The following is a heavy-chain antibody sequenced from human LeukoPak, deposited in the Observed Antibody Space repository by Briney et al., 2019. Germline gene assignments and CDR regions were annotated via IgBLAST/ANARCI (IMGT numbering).Heavy chain of an antibody. CDR3: TDPPTSL. Sequence: GESLRLSCAASGFNFTNAWVSWVRQAPGKGLEWLGRIKSKADGGTTENAASVKDRFAISRDDSKNTLYLQMNSLKTEDTAVYYCTDPPTSLWGQGILVTVSS. D-gene: IGHD5-12*01. J-gene: IGHJ4*02. V-gene: IGHV3-15*01. CDR1: GFNFTNAW. CDR2: IKSKADGGTT.